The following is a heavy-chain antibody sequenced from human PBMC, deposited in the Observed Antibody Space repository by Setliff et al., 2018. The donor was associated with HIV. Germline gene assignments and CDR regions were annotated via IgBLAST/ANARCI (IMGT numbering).Heavy chain of an antibody. CDR3: ARSGGIGNYHWDV. Sequence: CPSPGFTFSSYSMNWVRQAPGKGLEWVSSISYGGTYIYQSDSVRGRFTISRDDAKKSLYLQMNSLGAEDTAVYYCARSGGIGNYHWDVWGKGTTVTVSS. CDR1: GFTFSSYS. V-gene: IGHV3-21*01. J-gene: IGHJ6*03. D-gene: IGHD3-16*01. CDR2: ISYGGTYI.